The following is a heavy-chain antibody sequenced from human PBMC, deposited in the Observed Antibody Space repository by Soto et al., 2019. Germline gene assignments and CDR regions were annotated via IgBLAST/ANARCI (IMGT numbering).Heavy chain of an antibody. V-gene: IGHV3-66*01. CDR2: IYSGGST. CDR1: GFTVSSNY. J-gene: IGHJ6*02. Sequence: PGGSLRLSCAASGFTVSSNYMSWVRQAPGKGLEWVSVIYSGGSTYYADSVKGRFTISRDNSKNTLYLQMNSLRAEDTAVYYCARDNPASYYYNGMAVWGQGTTVTIS. CDR3: ARDNPASYYYNGMAV.